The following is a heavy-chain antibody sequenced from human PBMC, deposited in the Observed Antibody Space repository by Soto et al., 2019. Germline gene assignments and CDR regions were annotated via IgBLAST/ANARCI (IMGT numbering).Heavy chain of an antibody. V-gene: IGHV3-23*01. Sequence: GSLRLSCAASGFSFSTYALTWVRQGPGKGLEWVSAISADGGRTYYVDSVKGRFTISRDNSKNTLSLQMNSLRAEDTAVYYCAKTGGKVLLWFGEDDYWGQGIVVTVYS. CDR1: GFSFSTYA. CDR2: ISADGGRT. D-gene: IGHD3-10*01. J-gene: IGHJ4*02. CDR3: AKTGGKVLLWFGEDDY.